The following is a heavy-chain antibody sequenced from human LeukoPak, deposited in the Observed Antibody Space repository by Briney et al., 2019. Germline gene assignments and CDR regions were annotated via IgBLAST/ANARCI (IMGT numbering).Heavy chain of an antibody. CDR2: IWHDGTNK. V-gene: IGHV3-33*01. J-gene: IGHJ3*02. D-gene: IGHD3-10*01. CDR3: ARDGPEKLTLVRGVVGLFDI. CDR1: GFTFSKYG. Sequence: GGSLRLSCAASGFTFSKYGMHWGRQAPGKGLEWVAFIWHDGTNKYYADSVKGRFTISRDFSKDTLYLQMNSLTAEDTAVYYCARDGPEKLTLVRGVVGLFDIRGQGTMVTVSS.